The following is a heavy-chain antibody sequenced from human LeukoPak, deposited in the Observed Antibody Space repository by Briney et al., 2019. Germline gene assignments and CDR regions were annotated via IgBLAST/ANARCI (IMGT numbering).Heavy chain of an antibody. Sequence: GASVKVSSKASGYTFTGYYIHWVRQAPGQGLEWMGWINPNSGGTNYAQKFQGRVTMTRDTSISTAYMELTRLRSDDTAVFYCARAPLGGPLRYFDDWGQGTLVTVSS. CDR3: ARAPLGGPLRYFDD. D-gene: IGHD3-9*01. V-gene: IGHV1-2*02. J-gene: IGHJ5*02. CDR1: GYTFTGYY. CDR2: INPNSGGT.